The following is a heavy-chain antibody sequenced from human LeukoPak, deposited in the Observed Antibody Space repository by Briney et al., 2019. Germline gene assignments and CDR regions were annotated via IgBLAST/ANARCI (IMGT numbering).Heavy chain of an antibody. D-gene: IGHD3-10*01. CDR1: GYTFTSYG. V-gene: IGHV1-18*01. CDR3: ARLLSSRAGYTLGAFDI. Sequence: ASVKVSCKASGYTFTSYGISWVRQAPGQGLEWMGWISAYNGNTNYAQKLQGRVTMTTDTSTSTAYMELRSLRSDDTAVYYCARLLSSRAGYTLGAFDIWGQGTMVTVSS. J-gene: IGHJ3*02. CDR2: ISAYNGNT.